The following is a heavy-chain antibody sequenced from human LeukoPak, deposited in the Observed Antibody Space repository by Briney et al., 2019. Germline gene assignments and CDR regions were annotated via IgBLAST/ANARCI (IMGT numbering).Heavy chain of an antibody. J-gene: IGHJ3*02. CDR1: GFIVSDNY. D-gene: IGHD3-10*01. Sequence: GGSLRLSCAASGFIVSDNYISWVRQAPGKGLEWVSSIYRGGSTYYADSVKGRFTISRDNSKNTLYLQMNSLRDGDTAVYFCARGNYGSGSYYIGDAFDIWGQGTMVTVSS. CDR2: IYRGGST. CDR3: ARGNYGSGSYYIGDAFDI. V-gene: IGHV3-53*01.